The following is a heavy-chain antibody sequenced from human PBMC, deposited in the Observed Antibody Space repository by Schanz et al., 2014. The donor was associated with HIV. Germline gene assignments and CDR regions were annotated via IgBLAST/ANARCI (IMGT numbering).Heavy chain of an antibody. J-gene: IGHJ4*02. D-gene: IGHD3-22*01. CDR3: AKPEYDSRGNSQSHFDY. CDR1: GFTFSSFG. V-gene: IGHV3-30*18. CDR2: ISYDGINK. Sequence: QVRLVESGGGVVRPGRSLRLSCAASGFTFSSFGMHWVRQAPGKGLEWVAVISYDGINKYYEDSVNGRFTISRDNSKNTLYLQMTTLRIDDTAVYYCAKPEYDSRGNSQSHFDYWGQGTLVTVSS.